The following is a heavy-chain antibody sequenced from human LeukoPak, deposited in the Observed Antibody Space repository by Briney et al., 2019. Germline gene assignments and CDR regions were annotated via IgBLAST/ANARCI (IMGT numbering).Heavy chain of an antibody. J-gene: IGHJ3*01. Sequence: GESLKISCKASGYNFANYWTGWVRQMPGKGLEWMGIIHSGDSYSKYSPSFQGQVTISVDKSITTAYVQWTSLKASDTAMYYCARVFYCGGENCHGGFAFDVWGQGTMVIVSS. V-gene: IGHV5-51*01. CDR1: GYNFANYW. CDR3: ARVFYCGGENCHGGFAFDV. CDR2: IHSGDSYS. D-gene: IGHD2-21*01.